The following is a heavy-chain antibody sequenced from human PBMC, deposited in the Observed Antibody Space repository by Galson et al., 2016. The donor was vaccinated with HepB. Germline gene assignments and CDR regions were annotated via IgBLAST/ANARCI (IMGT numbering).Heavy chain of an antibody. V-gene: IGHV1-46*01. CDR3: ARELSSDLDY. CDR2: INPSGGIT. D-gene: IGHD6-6*01. Sequence: SVTVSCKASGYTFTTYYMHWVRQAPGQGLEWMGIINPSGGITSYAQKFQGRVTMTRDTSTNTVYMELSSLRSEDTAVYFCARELSSDLDYWGQGTLVTVSS. CDR1: GYTFTTYY. J-gene: IGHJ4*02.